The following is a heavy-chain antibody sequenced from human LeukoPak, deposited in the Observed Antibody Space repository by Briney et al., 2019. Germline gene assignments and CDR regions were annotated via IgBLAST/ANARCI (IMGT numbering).Heavy chain of an antibody. J-gene: IGHJ5*02. CDR3: ARAGNWNDGGPYNWFDP. CDR1: GYTFTNFG. D-gene: IGHD1-20*01. Sequence: ASVKVSCKASGYTFTNFGVSWVRQAPGQGLEWMGWISGRNGDTKYAQKFQGRVTMTTDTSTSTAYMELRTLRLDDTAVYFCARAGNWNDGGPYNWFDPWGQGTLITVSS. V-gene: IGHV1-18*01. CDR2: ISGRNGDT.